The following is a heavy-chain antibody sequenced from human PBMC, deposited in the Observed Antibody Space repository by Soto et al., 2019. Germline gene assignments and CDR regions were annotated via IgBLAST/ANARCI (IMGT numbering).Heavy chain of an antibody. D-gene: IGHD3-3*01. J-gene: IGHJ6*03. CDR2: IYYSGST. V-gene: IGHV4-59*01. CDR1: GGSISSYY. CDR3: ARRPSITIFGVFTHAPTNTDNYMDA. Sequence: SETLSLTCTVSGGSISSYYWSWIRQPPGKGLEWIGYIYYSGSTNYNPSLKSRVTISVDTSKNQFSLKLSSVTAADTAVYYCARRPSITIFGVFTHAPTNTDNYMDAWGKGPPFT.